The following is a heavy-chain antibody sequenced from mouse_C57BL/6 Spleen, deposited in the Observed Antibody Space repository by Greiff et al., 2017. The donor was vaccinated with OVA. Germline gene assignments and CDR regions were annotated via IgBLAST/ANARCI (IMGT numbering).Heavy chain of an antibody. J-gene: IGHJ2*01. Sequence: EVQLQQSGPELVKPGASVKISCKASGYTFTDYYMNWVKQSHGKSLEWIGDINPNNGGTSYNQKFKGKATLTVDKSSSTAYMELRSLTSEDSAVYYCARNIYYDPYWGKGTTLTVSS. CDR3: ARNIYYDPY. V-gene: IGHV1-26*01. CDR2: INPNNGGT. CDR1: GYTFTDYY. D-gene: IGHD2-4*01.